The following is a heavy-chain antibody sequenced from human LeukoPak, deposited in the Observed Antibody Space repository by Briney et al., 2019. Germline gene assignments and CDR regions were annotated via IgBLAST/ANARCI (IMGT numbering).Heavy chain of an antibody. J-gene: IGHJ5*02. CDR2: IYHSGST. D-gene: IGHD3/OR15-3a*01. Sequence: SQTLSLTCAVSGGSISSGGYSWSWIRQPPGKGLEWIGYIYHSGSTYYNPSLKSRVTISVDRSKNQFSLKLSSVTAADTAVYYCARAPVSDYNWFDPWGQGTLVTVSS. V-gene: IGHV4-30-2*01. CDR3: ARAPVSDYNWFDP. CDR1: GGSISSGGYS.